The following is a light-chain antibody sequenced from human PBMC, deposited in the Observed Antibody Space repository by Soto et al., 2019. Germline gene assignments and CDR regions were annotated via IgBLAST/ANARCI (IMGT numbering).Light chain of an antibody. CDR2: SFN. J-gene: IGLJ1*01. CDR3: QSYDDSLSGSGV. Sequence: QSVLTQPPSVSVAPGQTVTISCTGSRSNIGAGYDIHWYQFLPGTAPKLLLYSFNKRPSGIPDRFSGSKSGTSASLAITGLQPEDEADYYCQSYDDSLSGSGVFGTGTKLTVL. CDR1: RSNIGAGYD. V-gene: IGLV1-40*01.